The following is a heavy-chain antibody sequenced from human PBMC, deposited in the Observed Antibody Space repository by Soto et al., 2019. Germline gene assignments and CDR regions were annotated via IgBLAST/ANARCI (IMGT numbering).Heavy chain of an antibody. CDR1: GFTFSNYG. V-gene: IGHV3-48*01. D-gene: IGHD5-18*01. CDR3: ATSFITAIGTTA. Sequence: EVQLVESGGYLVQPGGSLRLSCVASGFTFSNYGINWVRQAPGKGLEWVSHISSSSSTIYYAESVKGRFTISRDNAKNSLYLQMNSLRGEDTAVYYWATSFITAIGTTAWGQGTLVTVSS. CDR2: ISSSSSTI. J-gene: IGHJ4*02.